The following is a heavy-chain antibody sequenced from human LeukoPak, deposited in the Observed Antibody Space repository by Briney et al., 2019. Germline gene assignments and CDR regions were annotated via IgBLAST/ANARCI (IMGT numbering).Heavy chain of an antibody. D-gene: IGHD3-10*01. V-gene: IGHV4-61*02. J-gene: IGHJ6*03. CDR2: IYTSGST. CDR3: ARVPLYYYGSGSYYYYYMDV. CDR1: GGSISSGSYY. Sequence: PSETLSLTCTVSGGSISSGSYYWCWIRQPAGKGLEWIGRIYTSGSTNYNPSLKSRVTISVDTSKNQFSLKLSSVTAADTAVYYCARVPLYYYGSGSYYYYYMDVWGKGTTVTISS.